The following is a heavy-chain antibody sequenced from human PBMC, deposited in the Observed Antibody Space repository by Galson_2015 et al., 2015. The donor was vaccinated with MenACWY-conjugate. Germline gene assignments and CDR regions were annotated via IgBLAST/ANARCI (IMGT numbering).Heavy chain of an antibody. CDR2: ISGSGGNT. Sequence: SLRLSCAASGFTFSNYAMSWVRQAPGKGLEWVSAISGSGGNTYYADSVKGRFTISRDNSKNTLYLQINGLRAEDTAVYYCATTYSSPDYYYYMDVWGRGTAVTVSS. V-gene: IGHV3-23*01. CDR3: ATTYSSPDYYYYMDV. J-gene: IGHJ6*03. D-gene: IGHD5-18*01. CDR1: GFTFSNYA.